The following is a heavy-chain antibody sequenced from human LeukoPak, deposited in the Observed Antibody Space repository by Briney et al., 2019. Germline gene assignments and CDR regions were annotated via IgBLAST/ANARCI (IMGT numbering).Heavy chain of an antibody. Sequence: GGSLRLSCAASGFTFSTYWMTWVRQAPGKGLEWVANMNQDGSEKYYVDSVKGRFTISRDNAKNSLYLQMNNLRAEDTAVYYCARGVYDINYWGQGTLVTVSP. J-gene: IGHJ4*01. V-gene: IGHV3-7*01. CDR2: MNQDGSEK. CDR3: ARGVYDINY. CDR1: GFTFSTYW. D-gene: IGHD3-22*01.